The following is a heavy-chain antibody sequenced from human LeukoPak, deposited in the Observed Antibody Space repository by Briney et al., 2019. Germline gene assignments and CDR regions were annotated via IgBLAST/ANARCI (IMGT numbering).Heavy chain of an antibody. V-gene: IGHV3-23*01. J-gene: IGHJ3*02. CDR1: GFTFSSYA. CDR3: AKGGSPTYAFDI. Sequence: PGGSLRLSCAASGFTFSSYAMSWVRQAPGKGPEWVSAISGSGGSTYYADSVKGRFTISRDNSKNTLYLQMNSLRAEDTAVYYCAKGGSPTYAFDIWGQGTMVTVSS. CDR2: ISGSGGST. D-gene: IGHD6-25*01.